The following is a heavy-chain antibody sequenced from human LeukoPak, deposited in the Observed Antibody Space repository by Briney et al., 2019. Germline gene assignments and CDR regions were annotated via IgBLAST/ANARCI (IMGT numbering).Heavy chain of an antibody. CDR3: AKAPVTTCRGAFCYPFDY. Sequence: GGSLRLSCAASGFTFSSYGMHWVRQAPGKGLEWVSAISDTGNTYHADSVKGRFTISRDSSKDTLFLQMNRLRPEDAAVYYCAKAPVTTCRGAFCYPFDYWGLGTLVTVSS. J-gene: IGHJ4*02. D-gene: IGHD2-15*01. CDR1: GFTFSSYG. CDR2: ISDTGNT. V-gene: IGHV3-23*01.